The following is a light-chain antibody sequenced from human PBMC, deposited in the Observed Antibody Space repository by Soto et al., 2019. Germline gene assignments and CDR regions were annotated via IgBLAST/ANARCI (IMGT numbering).Light chain of an antibody. Sequence: DIQMTQSPSSLSASVGDRVIITCQASQDIRHYLNWYQQKPGKAPQLLIYDASNLETGVPSRFSGGGSVTDFTFTISSLQPEDTATYYCQQYDNLLLTFGGGTKVEIK. J-gene: IGKJ4*01. V-gene: IGKV1-33*01. CDR2: DAS. CDR3: QQYDNLLLT. CDR1: QDIRHY.